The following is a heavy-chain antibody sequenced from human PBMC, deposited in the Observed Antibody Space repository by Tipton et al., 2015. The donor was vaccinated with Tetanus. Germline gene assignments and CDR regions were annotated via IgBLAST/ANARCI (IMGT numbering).Heavy chain of an antibody. Sequence: SLRLSCAASGFTFSDYAMYWVRQAPGKGLEWVSFIFFDGTNKYYADSVKGRFTVSRDNSKNTLYLQMNSLRTEDTAVYYCARRMRDSAIALRSGMDAWAQWTTVTVAS. CDR3: ARRMRDSAIALRSGMDA. V-gene: IGHV3-30-3*01. CDR1: GFTFSDYA. CDR2: IFFDGTNK. D-gene: IGHD6-13*01. J-gene: IGHJ6*02.